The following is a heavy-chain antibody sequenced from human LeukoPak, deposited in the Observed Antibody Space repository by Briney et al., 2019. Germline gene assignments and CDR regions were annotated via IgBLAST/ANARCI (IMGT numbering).Heavy chain of an antibody. CDR3: AKKYSTGLDP. CDR2: INGSGGST. Sequence: GGSLRLSCAASGFTFTSSSFNWVRQAPGKGLEWVSDINGSGGSTYYADSVKGRFTISRDNSKNTLYLQMNSLRAEDTAVYYCAKKYSTGLDPWGQGTLVTVSS. D-gene: IGHD1-26*01. CDR1: GFTFTSSS. J-gene: IGHJ5*02. V-gene: IGHV3-23*01.